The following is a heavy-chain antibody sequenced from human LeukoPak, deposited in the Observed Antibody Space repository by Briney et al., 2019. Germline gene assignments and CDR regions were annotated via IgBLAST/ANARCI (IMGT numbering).Heavy chain of an antibody. CDR2: IYYSGST. Sequence: SEPLSLTCTVSGGSISSYYWSWIRQPPGKGLEWIGYIYYSGSTNYNPSLKSRVTISVDTSKNQFSLRLSSVTAADTAVYYCARHRYYYDSSGYYYQPWGQGTLVTVSS. CDR1: GGSISSYY. V-gene: IGHV4-59*01. J-gene: IGHJ5*02. CDR3: ARHRYYYDSSGYYYQP. D-gene: IGHD3-22*01.